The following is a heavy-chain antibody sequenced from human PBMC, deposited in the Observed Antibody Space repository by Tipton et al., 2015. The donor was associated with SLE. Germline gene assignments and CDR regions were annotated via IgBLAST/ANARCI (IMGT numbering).Heavy chain of an antibody. CDR1: GGSFSGYY. Sequence: TLSLTCAVYGGSFSGYYWSWIRQPPGKGLEWIGEINHSGGTNYNPSLKSRVTISVDTSKNQFSLKLSSVTAADTAVYYCARVWVITATGWFDPWGRGTLVTVSS. V-gene: IGHV4-34*01. D-gene: IGHD3-22*01. J-gene: IGHJ5*02. CDR3: ARVWVITATGWFDP. CDR2: INHSGGT.